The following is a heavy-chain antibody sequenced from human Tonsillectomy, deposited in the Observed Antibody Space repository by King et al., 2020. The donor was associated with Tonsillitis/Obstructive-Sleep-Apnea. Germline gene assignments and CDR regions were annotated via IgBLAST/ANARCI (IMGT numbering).Heavy chain of an antibody. V-gene: IGHV3-33*03. Sequence: VQLVQSGGGVVQPGRSLRLSCAASGFTFSSSVMHCVRQAPGKGLEWVAVIWSDGSNKNYIDSVNGRFTISRDNSKNTLYLQMNSLRAEDSALYYCASTRGGKAFDIWGQGTLVTASS. J-gene: IGHJ3*02. CDR3: ASTRGGKAFDI. CDR1: GFTFSSSV. D-gene: IGHD2-15*01. CDR2: IWSDGSNK.